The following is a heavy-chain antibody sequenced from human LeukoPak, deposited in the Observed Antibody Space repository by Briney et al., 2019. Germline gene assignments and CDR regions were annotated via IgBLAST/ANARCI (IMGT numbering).Heavy chain of an antibody. Sequence: QTGVSLTLSCTASGFTFSSYDMIWVRQAPGRGLEWVSDISGSGGSTYYADSVKGRFTIYRDNSKNTLYLQMNSLRAEDTAVYYCAKRIAAAGWGQGTLVTVSS. D-gene: IGHD6-13*01. CDR1: GFTFSSYD. J-gene: IGHJ4*02. CDR3: AKRIAAAG. V-gene: IGHV3-23*01. CDR2: ISGSGGST.